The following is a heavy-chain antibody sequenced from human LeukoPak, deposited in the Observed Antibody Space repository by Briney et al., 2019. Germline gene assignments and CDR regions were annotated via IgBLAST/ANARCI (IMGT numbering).Heavy chain of an antibody. J-gene: IGHJ4*02. D-gene: IGHD4-23*01. CDR3: ARSRATEVTSDFDY. CDR1: GYTFTSYG. CDR2: ISAYNGNT. Sequence: ASVKVSCKASGYTFTSYGISWVRQAPGQGLEWMGWISAYNGNTNYAQKLQDRVTMTTDTSTSTAYMELRSLRSDDTAVYYCARSRATEVTSDFDYWGQGTLVTVSS. V-gene: IGHV1-18*01.